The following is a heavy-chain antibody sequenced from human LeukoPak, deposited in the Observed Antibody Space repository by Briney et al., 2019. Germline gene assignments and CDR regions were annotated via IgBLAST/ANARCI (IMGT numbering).Heavy chain of an antibody. CDR3: AKDDHSYGSNDAFDI. D-gene: IGHD5-18*01. Sequence: GGSLRLSCTASGFTFSSYGMHWVRQAPGKGLEWVAVISYDGSNKYYADSVKGRFTISRDNSKNTLYLQMNSLRAEDTAVYYCAKDDHSYGSNDAFDIWGQGTMVTVSS. CDR2: ISYDGSNK. J-gene: IGHJ3*02. V-gene: IGHV3-30*18. CDR1: GFTFSSYG.